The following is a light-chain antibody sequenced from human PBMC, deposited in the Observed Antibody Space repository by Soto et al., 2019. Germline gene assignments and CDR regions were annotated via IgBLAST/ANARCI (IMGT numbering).Light chain of an antibody. J-gene: IGKJ2*01. CDR2: GAS. CDR3: QQYSSSPYT. V-gene: IGKV3-20*01. CDR1: QSVSSSY. Sequence: EIVLTQSPGTLSLSPGERATLSCRASQSVSSSYLAWYQQKPGQAPRLLIYGASSRATGIPDRFSGSGSGTDLPLTISRLEPEDFAVYYCQQYSSSPYTFGQGTKLEIK.